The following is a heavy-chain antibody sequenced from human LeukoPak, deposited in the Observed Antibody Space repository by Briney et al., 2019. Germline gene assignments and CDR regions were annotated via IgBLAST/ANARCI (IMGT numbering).Heavy chain of an antibody. J-gene: IGHJ3*02. CDR2: ISPNSGGT. CDR3: ARHIVVVTPTLNDAFDI. Sequence: ASVKVSCKASGYTFTGYYMHWVRQAPGQGPEWMGWISPNSGGTNYAQKFQGRVTMTRDASISTAYMEVSRLRSDDTAVYYCARHIVVVTPTLNDAFDIWGQGTMVTVSS. V-gene: IGHV1-2*02. D-gene: IGHD2-21*02. CDR1: GYTFTGYY.